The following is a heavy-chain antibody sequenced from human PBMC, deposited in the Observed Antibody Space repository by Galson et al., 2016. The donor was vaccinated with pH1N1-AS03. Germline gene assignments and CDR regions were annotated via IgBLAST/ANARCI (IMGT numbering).Heavy chain of an antibody. V-gene: IGHV3-7*03. CDR2: IRPDGSGE. Sequence: SLRLSCAASGFTLSRHFMAWVRQAPGKGLEWLAKIRPDGSGEYYVDSVKGRFTISRDNARYSVYLEMNSLRAEDTALYYCAKAFYGSGSYYGSFDYWGQGTLVTVSS. J-gene: IGHJ4*02. CDR3: AKAFYGSGSYYGSFDY. D-gene: IGHD3-10*01. CDR1: GFTLSRHF.